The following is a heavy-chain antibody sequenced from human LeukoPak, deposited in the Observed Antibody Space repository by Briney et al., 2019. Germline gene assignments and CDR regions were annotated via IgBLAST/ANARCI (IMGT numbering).Heavy chain of an antibody. CDR3: ARGFTMEREWFDP. J-gene: IGHJ5*02. Sequence: GSSVKVSCKASGGTFSSYAISWVRQAPGQGLEWMGRIIPIFGIANYAQKFQGRVTMTTDTSTSTAYMELRSLRSDDTAVYYCARGFTMEREWFDPWGQGTLVTVSS. D-gene: IGHD3-10*01. V-gene: IGHV1-69*04. CDR2: IIPIFGIA. CDR1: GGTFSSYA.